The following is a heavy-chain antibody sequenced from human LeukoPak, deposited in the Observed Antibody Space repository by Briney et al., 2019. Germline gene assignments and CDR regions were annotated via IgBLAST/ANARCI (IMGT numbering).Heavy chain of an antibody. Sequence: SGTLSLTCTVSGCSISSYYWSWIRQPPGKGLEWIGYIYYSGSTNYNPSLKSRVTISVDTSKNQFSLKLSSVTAADTAVYYCASVDTAMVTIDYWGQGTLVTVSS. CDR2: IYYSGST. V-gene: IGHV4-59*08. J-gene: IGHJ4*02. CDR3: ASVDTAMVTIDY. D-gene: IGHD5-18*01. CDR1: GCSISSYY.